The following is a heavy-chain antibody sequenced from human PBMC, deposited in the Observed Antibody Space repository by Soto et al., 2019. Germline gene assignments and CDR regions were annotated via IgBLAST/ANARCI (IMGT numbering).Heavy chain of an antibody. D-gene: IGHD4-17*01. V-gene: IGHV1-69*08. J-gene: IGHJ2*01. CDR1: GGTFSSHT. CDR3: ARPDFGDYWYFDL. Sequence: QDQMVQSGAEVKKPGSSVKVSCKASGGTFSSHTFRWVRQAPGQGLEWMGRIIPALGTATYAQKFQGRVTITADDSATTVYMQLNSLRSEDTAVYYCARPDFGDYWYFDLWGRGTLVTVSS. CDR2: IIPALGTA.